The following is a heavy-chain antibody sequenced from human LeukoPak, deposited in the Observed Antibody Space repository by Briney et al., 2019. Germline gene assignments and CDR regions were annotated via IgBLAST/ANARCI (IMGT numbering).Heavy chain of an antibody. J-gene: IGHJ4*02. Sequence: SGGSLRLSCAASGFTFSSYWMHWVRHAPGKGLVWVSRINSDGSSTSYADSVKGRFTISRDNAKNTLYLQMNSLRAEDTAVYYCARGGYGDYEGIFDYWGQGTLVTVSS. D-gene: IGHD4-17*01. CDR2: INSDGSST. V-gene: IGHV3-74*01. CDR1: GFTFSSYW. CDR3: ARGGYGDYEGIFDY.